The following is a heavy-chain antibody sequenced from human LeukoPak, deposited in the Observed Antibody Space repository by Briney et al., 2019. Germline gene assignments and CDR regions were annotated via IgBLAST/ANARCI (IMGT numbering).Heavy chain of an antibody. CDR3: ASNKWELPHFDY. CDR1: GFTFSSHW. V-gene: IGHV3-7*01. D-gene: IGHD1-26*01. CDR2: IKQDGSEK. Sequence: GGSLRLSCAASGFTFSSHWMSWVRQAPGKGLEWVANIKQDGSEKYYVDSVKGRFTISRDNAKNSLYLQMNSLRAEDTAVYYCASNKWELPHFDYWGQGTLVTVSS. J-gene: IGHJ4*02.